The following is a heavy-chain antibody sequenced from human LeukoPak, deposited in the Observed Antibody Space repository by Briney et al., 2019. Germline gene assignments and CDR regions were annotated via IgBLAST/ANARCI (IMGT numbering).Heavy chain of an antibody. CDR2: ISAYNGNT. CDR1: GYTFTSYG. V-gene: IGHV1-18*01. CDR3: AREEDRVGATPFFDY. D-gene: IGHD1-26*01. Sequence: ASVSVSCKASGYTFTSYGISWVRQAPGQGLEWMGWISAYNGNTNYAQKLQGRVTMTTDTSTSTAYMELRSLRSDGTAVYYCAREEDRVGATPFFDYWGQGTLVTVSS. J-gene: IGHJ4*02.